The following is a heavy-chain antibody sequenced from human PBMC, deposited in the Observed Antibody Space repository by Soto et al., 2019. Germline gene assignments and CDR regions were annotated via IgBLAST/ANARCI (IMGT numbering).Heavy chain of an antibody. D-gene: IGHD5-12*01. CDR2: IYYSGST. J-gene: IGHJ6*02. CDR1: GGSISSGDYY. CDR3: ARGLRGYSGYGHYGMDV. V-gene: IGHV4-30-4*01. Sequence: QVQLQESGPGLVKPSQTLSLTCTVSGGSISSGDYYWSWIRQPPGKGLEWIGYIYYSGSTYYNPSLKSRVTISVDTSKNQFSLKLSSVSAADAAVYYCARGLRGYSGYGHYGMDVWGQGTTVTVAS.